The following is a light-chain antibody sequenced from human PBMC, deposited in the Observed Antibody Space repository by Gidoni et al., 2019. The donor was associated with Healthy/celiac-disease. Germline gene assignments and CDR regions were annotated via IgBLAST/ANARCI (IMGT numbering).Light chain of an antibody. CDR1: ALPKQY. CDR3: QSADSSGTVV. CDR2: KDS. V-gene: IGLV3-25*02. Sequence: SYELTQPPSVSVSPGQTARITCSGDALPKQYAYWYQQKPGQAPVLVIYKDSERPSGIPERFSGSSSVTTVTLTISGVQAEDEADYYCQSADSSGTVVFGGGTKLXV. J-gene: IGLJ2*01.